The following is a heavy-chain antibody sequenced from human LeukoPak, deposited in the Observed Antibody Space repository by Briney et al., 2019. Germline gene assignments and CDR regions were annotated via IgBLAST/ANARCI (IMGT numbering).Heavy chain of an antibody. CDR2: MNPNSSNT. CDR3: ARSRRGGSKYYFDY. J-gene: IGHJ4*02. D-gene: IGHD1-26*01. V-gene: IGHV1-8*01. CDR1: GYTFTSYD. Sequence: ASVKVSCKASGYTFTSYDINWVRQATGQGLEWMGWMNPNSSNTGYAQKFQGRVTMTRNTSISTAYMELSSLRSEDTAVYYCARSRRGGSKYYFDYWGQGTLVTVSS.